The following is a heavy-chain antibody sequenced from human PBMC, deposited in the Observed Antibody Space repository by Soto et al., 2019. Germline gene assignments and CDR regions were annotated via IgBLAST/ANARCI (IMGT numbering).Heavy chain of an antibody. V-gene: IGHV4-31*03. J-gene: IGHJ4*02. Sequence: PSETLSLTCTVSGGSISSGGYYWSWIRQHPGKGLEWIGYIYYSGSTYYNPSLKSRVTISVDTSKNQFSLKLSSVTAADTAVYYCARVGDFWSGYQIDYWGQGTLVTVSS. CDR1: GGSISSGGYY. CDR3: ARVGDFWSGYQIDY. D-gene: IGHD3-3*01. CDR2: IYYSGST.